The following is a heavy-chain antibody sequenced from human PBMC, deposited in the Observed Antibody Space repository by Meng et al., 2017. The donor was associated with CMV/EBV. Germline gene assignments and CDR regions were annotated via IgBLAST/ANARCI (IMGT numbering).Heavy chain of an antibody. J-gene: IGHJ4*02. Sequence: AASGFRFSDCGMHWVRQAPGKGLEWVAVFTYDGINAHYADSMRGRFTISRDNSKNMLYLQMNNLRVEDTAVYYCAKEQSSGYYRTSDYWGQGTLVPSPQ. CDR2: FTYDGINA. CDR3: AKEQSSGYYRTSDY. V-gene: IGHV3-30*18. CDR1: GFRFSDCG. D-gene: IGHD3-3*01.